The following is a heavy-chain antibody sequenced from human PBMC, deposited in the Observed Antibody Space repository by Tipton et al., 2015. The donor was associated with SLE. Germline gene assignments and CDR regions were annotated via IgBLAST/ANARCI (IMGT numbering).Heavy chain of an antibody. CDR3: AMSSATLTHYFDY. D-gene: IGHD3-10*01. J-gene: IGHJ4*02. V-gene: IGHV3-23*01. Sequence: SLRLSCVASGFTFSSFAMNWVRQAPGKGLEWVSSISASHDNTFYADSVKGWFTISRDNSRNTLYLQMNSLRAEDTAIYYCAMSSATLTHYFDYWGQGTLVTVSS. CDR1: GFTFSSFA. CDR2: ISASHDNT.